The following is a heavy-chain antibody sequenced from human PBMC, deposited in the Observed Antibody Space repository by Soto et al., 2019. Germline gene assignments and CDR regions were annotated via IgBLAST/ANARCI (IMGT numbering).Heavy chain of an antibody. CDR1: GGSISSYY. CDR3: AREGYNWNDEGVTGFDP. CDR2: IYYSGST. Sequence: QVQLQESGPGLVKPSETLSLTCTVSGGSISSYYWSWILQPPGKGLEWIGYIYYSGSTNYNPSLKSRVTISVDTSKNQFSLKLSSVTAADTAVYYCAREGYNWNDEGVTGFDPWGQGTLVTVSS. D-gene: IGHD1-20*01. V-gene: IGHV4-59*01. J-gene: IGHJ5*02.